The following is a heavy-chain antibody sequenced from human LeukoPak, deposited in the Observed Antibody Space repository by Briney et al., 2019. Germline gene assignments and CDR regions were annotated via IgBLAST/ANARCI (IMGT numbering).Heavy chain of an antibody. CDR2: ISSSSSYI. D-gene: IGHD6-19*01. Sequence: GGSLRLSCAASGFTFSSYSMNWVRQAPGKGLEWVSSISSSSSYIYYADSVKGRFTISRDNSRNTLYLQMNGLRAEDTAVYYCAKGPLTEVAGTTWDSWGQGTLVTVSS. CDR1: GFTFSSYS. CDR3: AKGPLTEVAGTTWDS. J-gene: IGHJ4*02. V-gene: IGHV3-21*04.